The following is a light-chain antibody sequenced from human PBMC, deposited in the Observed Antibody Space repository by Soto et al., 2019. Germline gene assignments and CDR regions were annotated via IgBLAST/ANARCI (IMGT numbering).Light chain of an antibody. CDR2: DTS. CDR3: QQRGNCPVT. Sequence: VLTQSPATLSLSPGERASLSCRASQSVRNFLAWYQQKPGQAPRLLIYDTSNRATGVPARFSGSGSGTDFTLTISSLAPEDFALYYCQQRGNCPVTFGGGTKVEIK. V-gene: IGKV3-11*01. CDR1: QSVRNF. J-gene: IGKJ4*01.